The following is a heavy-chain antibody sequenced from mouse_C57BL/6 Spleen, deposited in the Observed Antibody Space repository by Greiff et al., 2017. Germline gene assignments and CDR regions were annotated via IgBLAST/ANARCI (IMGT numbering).Heavy chain of an antibody. D-gene: IGHD2-1*01. CDR2: INPSSGYT. CDR1: GYTFTSYT. V-gene: IGHV1-4*01. CDR3: AREGEDYGNYVDAMDY. Sequence: VQLQQSGAELARPGASVKMSCKASGYTFTSYTMHWVKQRPGPGLEWIGYINPSSGYTKYNQKFKDKATLTADKSSSTAYMQLSSLTSEDSAVYYCAREGEDYGNYVDAMDYWGQGTSVTVSS. J-gene: IGHJ4*01.